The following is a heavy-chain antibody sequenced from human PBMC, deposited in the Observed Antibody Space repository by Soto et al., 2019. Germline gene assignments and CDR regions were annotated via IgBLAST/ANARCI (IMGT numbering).Heavy chain of an antibody. V-gene: IGHV4-34*01. CDR1: GGSFTGNY. Sequence: QVQLQQWGAGLLKPSETLSLTCAVYGGSFTGNYRSWIRQPPGKGLEWIGEVNDSGSTNFNPSLKSRVTISVDTSKKQFTLKLTSVPAADTAVYYCATDSATSYFGMDVWGHGTTVTVSS. D-gene: IGHD1-26*01. CDR2: VNDSGST. J-gene: IGHJ6*02. CDR3: ATDSATSYFGMDV.